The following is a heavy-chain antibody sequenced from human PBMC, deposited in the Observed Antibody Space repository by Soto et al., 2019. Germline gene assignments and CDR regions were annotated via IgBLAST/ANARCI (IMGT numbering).Heavy chain of an antibody. CDR3: ARGRQPIVVVVAATSDGYWFDP. CDR2: INHSGST. Sequence: SETLSLTCAVYGGSFSGYYWSWIRQPPGKGLEWIGEINHSGSTNYNPSLKSRVTISVDTSKNQFSLKLSSVTAADTAVYYCARGRQPIVVVVAATSDGYWFDPWGQGTLVTVSS. D-gene: IGHD2-15*01. J-gene: IGHJ5*02. V-gene: IGHV4-34*01. CDR1: GGSFSGYY.